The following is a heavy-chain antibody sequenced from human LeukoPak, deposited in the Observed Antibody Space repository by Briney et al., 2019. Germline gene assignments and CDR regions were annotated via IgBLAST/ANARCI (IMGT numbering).Heavy chain of an antibody. CDR2: IIPIFGTA. J-gene: IGHJ5*02. Sequence: SVKVSCKASGGTFSSYAISRVRQAPGQGLEWMGGIIPIFGTANYAQKFQGRVTITADESTTTAYMELSSLRSEDTAVYYCARGQSGYSYGQLWFDPWGQGTLVTVSS. CDR1: GGTFSSYA. CDR3: ARGQSGYSYGQLWFDP. V-gene: IGHV1-69*13. D-gene: IGHD5-18*01.